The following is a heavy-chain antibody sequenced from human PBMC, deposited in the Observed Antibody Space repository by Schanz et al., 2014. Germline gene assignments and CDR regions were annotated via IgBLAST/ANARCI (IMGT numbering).Heavy chain of an antibody. Sequence: EVLLVESGGGLVTPGESLRLSCAASGFTFSSYSMNWVRQAPGKGLEWVSSVSHGGTYIYYADSVRGRFTISRDNAKNSLFLQMHSLGADDTAVYYCARSTYYDILTGQTHTRVDVRYFDLWGRGTLVTVSS. J-gene: IGHJ2*01. CDR1: GFTFSSYS. CDR3: ARSTYYDILTGQTHTRVDVRYFDL. V-gene: IGHV3-21*02. D-gene: IGHD3-9*01. CDR2: VSHGGTYI.